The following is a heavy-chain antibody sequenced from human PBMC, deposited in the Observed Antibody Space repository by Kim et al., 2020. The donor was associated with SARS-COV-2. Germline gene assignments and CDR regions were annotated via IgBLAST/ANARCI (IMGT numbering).Heavy chain of an antibody. CDR2: VYPGDSSS. Sequence: GESLKISCQASGYSFSRYWIAWVRQMPGKGPEWMGVVYPGDSSSKYSPSFQGHVSMSADESISTAYLQWDSLKASDTATYYCARQVGGSESASDYWGQGTLVIVSS. CDR1: GYSFSRYW. V-gene: IGHV5-51*01. J-gene: IGHJ4*02. D-gene: IGHD5-12*01. CDR3: ARQVGGSESASDY.